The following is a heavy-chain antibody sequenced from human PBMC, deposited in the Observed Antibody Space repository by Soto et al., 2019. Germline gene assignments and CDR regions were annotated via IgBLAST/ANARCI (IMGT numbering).Heavy chain of an antibody. V-gene: IGHV4-31*03. CDR2: IYHSGST. CDR1: GGSISTGGNY. Sequence: SETLSLTCTVSGGSISTGGNYWSWIRQHPGKGLEWIGHIYHSGSTYYNPSLKSRVTISVDTSKNQFSLKLSSVTAADTAVYYCARARGYCSGGSCYCWFDPWGQGTLVTVSS. J-gene: IGHJ5*02. D-gene: IGHD2-15*01. CDR3: ARARGYCSGGSCYCWFDP.